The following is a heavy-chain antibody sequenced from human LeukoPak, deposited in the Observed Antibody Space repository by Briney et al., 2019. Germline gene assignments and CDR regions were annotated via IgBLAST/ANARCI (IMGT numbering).Heavy chain of an antibody. CDR3: ARVGGAMAPYFYYMDV. D-gene: IGHD1-26*01. CDR1: GFTFDDYG. Sequence: GGSLRLSCAASGFTFDDYGMSWVRQAPGKGLEWVSGINWNGGSTGYADSVKGRFTISRDNAKNSLYLQMNSLRAEDTALYHCARVGGAMAPYFYYMDVWGKGTTVTVSS. CDR2: INWNGGST. V-gene: IGHV3-20*01. J-gene: IGHJ6*03.